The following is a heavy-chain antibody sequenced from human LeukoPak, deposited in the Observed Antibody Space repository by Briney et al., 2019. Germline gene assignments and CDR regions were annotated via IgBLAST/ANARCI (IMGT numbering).Heavy chain of an antibody. D-gene: IGHD5-18*01. CDR1: GFTFSSYA. CDR3: ARERHTAMAVYYFDC. V-gene: IGHV3-30*04. Sequence: GGSLRLSCAASGFTFSSYAMHWVRQAPGKGLEWEAVISYDGSNKYYADSVKGRFTISRDNSKNTLYLQMNSLRAEDTAVYYCARERHTAMAVYYFDCWGQGTLVTVSS. J-gene: IGHJ4*02. CDR2: ISYDGSNK.